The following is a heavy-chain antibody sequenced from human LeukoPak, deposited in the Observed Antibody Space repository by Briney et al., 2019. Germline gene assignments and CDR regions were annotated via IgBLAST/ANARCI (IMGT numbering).Heavy chain of an antibody. D-gene: IGHD3-16*01. CDR2: ISGSGGIT. J-gene: IGHJ4*02. V-gene: IGHV3-23*01. Sequence: GGSLRLSCAASGFPSRNYGMHWVRQAPGKGLEWVSAISGSGGITYYADSVKGRFTISRDNSKNTLYLQMNSLRAEDTAVYYCAKGQDSHAYTPQYWGQGTLVTVSS. CDR3: AKGQDSHAYTPQY. CDR1: GFPSRNYG.